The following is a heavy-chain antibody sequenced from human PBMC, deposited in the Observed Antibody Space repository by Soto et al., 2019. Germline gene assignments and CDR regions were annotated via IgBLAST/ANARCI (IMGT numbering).Heavy chain of an antibody. CDR2: INHSGST. Sequence: QVQLQQWGAGLLKPSETLSLTCAVYGVSFSGYYWSWIRQPPGKGLEWIGEINHSGSTNYNPSLKRRVTISVDTSKNQFSLKLSSVTAADTAVYYCARGGGGYGESWGQGTLVNVSS. CDR3: ARGGGGYGES. CDR1: GVSFSGYY. D-gene: IGHD4-17*01. J-gene: IGHJ4*02. V-gene: IGHV4-34*01.